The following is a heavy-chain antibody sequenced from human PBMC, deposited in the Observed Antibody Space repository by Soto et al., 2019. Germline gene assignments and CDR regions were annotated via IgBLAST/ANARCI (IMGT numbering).Heavy chain of an antibody. J-gene: IGHJ6*02. D-gene: IGHD6-13*01. Sequence: PGGSLRLSCAASGFTFSDYWMNLLRQAQGKGLEWMANIKEDGSEKYYVDSVRGRFTISRDNAKNSVYLQLNNLRAEDTAVYYCAKDGAAGSVLDVWGQGTTVTVSS. V-gene: IGHV3-7*01. CDR2: IKEDGSEK. CDR3: AKDGAAGSVLDV. CDR1: GFTFSDYW.